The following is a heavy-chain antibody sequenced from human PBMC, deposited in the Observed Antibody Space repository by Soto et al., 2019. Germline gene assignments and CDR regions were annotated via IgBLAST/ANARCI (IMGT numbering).Heavy chain of an antibody. Sequence: XDSLKVSWKCSGDRFTSYLIGLVLQMPGKGLEWMGIIYPGDSDSRYSPSFQGQVTISVNKSISTAYLQGNSLKDSDTAMYYCARGIYDGESFGYYFDKWAQGTLVTVSS. J-gene: IGHJ4*02. D-gene: IGHD3-10*01. V-gene: IGHV5-51*01. CDR1: GDRFTSYL. CDR2: IYPGDSDS. CDR3: ARGIYDGESFGYYFDK.